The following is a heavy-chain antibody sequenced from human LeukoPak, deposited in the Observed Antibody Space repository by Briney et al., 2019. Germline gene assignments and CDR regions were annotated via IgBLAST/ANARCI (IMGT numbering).Heavy chain of an antibody. CDR2: MNPNSGNT. J-gene: IGHJ6*03. V-gene: IGHV1-8*01. D-gene: IGHD6-6*01. Sequence: ASVKVSCKASGYTFTSYDINWVRQATGQGLEWMGWMNPNSGNTGYAQKFQGRVTMTRNTSISTAYMELSSLRPEDTAVYYCARGQEQLVLYYYYYMDVWGKGTTVTVSS. CDR1: GYTFTSYD. CDR3: ARGQEQLVLYYYYYMDV.